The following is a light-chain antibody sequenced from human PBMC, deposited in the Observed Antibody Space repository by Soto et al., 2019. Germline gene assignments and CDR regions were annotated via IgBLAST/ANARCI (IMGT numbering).Light chain of an antibody. CDR3: QQFKSYSRT. CDR2: EES. Sequence: VGDRVTITCRPWQAVPNNMAWYQQKPGKPPKLLIYEESTLHSGVPSRFSGRKSGTQFTLTIDSLQPEDFATYYCQQFKSYSRTFGQGTKLDVK. CDR1: QAVPNN. J-gene: IGKJ1*01. V-gene: IGKV1-9*01.